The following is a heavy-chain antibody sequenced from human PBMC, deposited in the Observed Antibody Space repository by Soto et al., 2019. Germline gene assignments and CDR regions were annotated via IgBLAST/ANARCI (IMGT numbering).Heavy chain of an antibody. D-gene: IGHD3-22*01. Sequence: EVQLVESGGDVVKAGGSLRLSCVGSGFTFSSYNMHWVRQAPGKGLEWVSSISASSTYIHYADSVKGRFTISRDNANNSLYLHMKSLRAADTAVYYCARNGNFYYSGGSRDYWGQGTLVTVSS. V-gene: IGHV3-21*01. CDR1: GFTFSSYN. CDR3: ARNGNFYYSGGSRDY. J-gene: IGHJ4*02. CDR2: ISASSTYI.